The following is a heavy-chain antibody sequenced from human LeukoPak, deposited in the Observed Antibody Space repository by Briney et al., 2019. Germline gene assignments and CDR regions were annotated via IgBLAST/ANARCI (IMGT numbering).Heavy chain of an antibody. CDR3: ARHPNSNWDY. Sequence: GALRLSCAASGFTVSSNYMSWVRQAPGKGLEWVSIIYSGGSTYYADSVQGRFTISRDNSKNTLYLQMNSLRAEDTAVYYCARHPNSNWDYWGQGTLVTVSS. D-gene: IGHD6-13*01. CDR1: GFTVSSNY. CDR2: IYSGGST. J-gene: IGHJ4*02. V-gene: IGHV3-53*01.